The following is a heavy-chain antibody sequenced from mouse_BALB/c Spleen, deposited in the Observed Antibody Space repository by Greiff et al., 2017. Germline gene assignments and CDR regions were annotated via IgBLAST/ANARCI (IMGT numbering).Heavy chain of an antibody. J-gene: IGHJ4*01. Sequence: VQLQQSGAELARPGASVKMSCKASGYTFTSYTMHWVKQRPGQGLEWIGYINPSSGYTNYNQKFKDKATLTADKSSSTAYMQLSSLTSEDSAVYYCARDGIYYDYDNYAMDYWGQGTSVTVSS. CDR1: GYTFTSYT. D-gene: IGHD2-4*01. CDR2: INPSSGYT. CDR3: ARDGIYYDYDNYAMDY. V-gene: IGHV1-4*01.